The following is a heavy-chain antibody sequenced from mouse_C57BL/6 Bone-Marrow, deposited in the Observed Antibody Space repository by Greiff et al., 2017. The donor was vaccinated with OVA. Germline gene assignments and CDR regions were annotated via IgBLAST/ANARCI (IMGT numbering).Heavy chain of an antibody. CDR1: GYTFTDYY. V-gene: IGHV1-26*01. J-gene: IGHJ2*01. Sequence: EVQLQQSGPELVKPGASVKISCKASGYTFTDYYMNWVKQSHGKSLEWIGDINPNNGGTSYNQKFKGKATLTVDKSSSTAYMELRSLTSEDFSVYYCAITTVVANFDYWGQGTTLTVSS. CDR3: AITTVVANFDY. CDR2: INPNNGGT. D-gene: IGHD1-1*01.